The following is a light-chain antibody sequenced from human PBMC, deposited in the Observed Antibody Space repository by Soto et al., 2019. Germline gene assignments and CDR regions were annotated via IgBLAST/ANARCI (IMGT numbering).Light chain of an antibody. J-gene: IGLJ1*01. Sequence: QSVLTQPASVSGSPGQSMTISCTETSSEVGYYNLVSWYQHHLGKAPNLIIYEVNKRPSGVSNRFSGSKSGNTASLTISGLQAEDEADYHCCSYAGSSTYVFGTGTKVTV. CDR1: SSEVGYYNL. CDR2: EVN. V-gene: IGLV2-23*02. CDR3: CSYAGSSTYV.